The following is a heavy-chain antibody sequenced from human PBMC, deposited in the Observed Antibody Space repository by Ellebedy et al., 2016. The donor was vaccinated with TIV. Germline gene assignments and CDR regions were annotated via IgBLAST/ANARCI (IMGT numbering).Heavy chain of an antibody. CDR2: ISNSDSSI. V-gene: IGHV3-11*01. Sequence: GESLKISCAASGFTFSDYYMSWIRQAPGKGLEWLSYISNSDSSIFYADSVRGRFTISRDNAKNSLYLQMNTLRAEDTAVYYCARDARFIDHQHNWFDPWGQGTLVTVSS. J-gene: IGHJ5*02. D-gene: IGHD2-2*01. CDR3: ARDARFIDHQHNWFDP. CDR1: GFTFSDYY.